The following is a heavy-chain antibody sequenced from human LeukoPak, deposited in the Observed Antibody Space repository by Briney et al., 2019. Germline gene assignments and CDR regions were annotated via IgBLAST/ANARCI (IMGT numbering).Heavy chain of an antibody. CDR1: GFNFSSYA. CDR2: ISYDGSNK. CDR3: AREDGSGWSSFDY. J-gene: IGHJ4*02. D-gene: IGHD6-13*01. Sequence: GGSLRLSCAASGFNFSSYAMHWVRQAPGKGLEWVAVISYDGSNKYYADSVKGRFTISRDNSKNTLYLQMNSLRAEDTAVYYCAREDGSGWSSFDYWGQGTLVTVSS. V-gene: IGHV3-30-3*01.